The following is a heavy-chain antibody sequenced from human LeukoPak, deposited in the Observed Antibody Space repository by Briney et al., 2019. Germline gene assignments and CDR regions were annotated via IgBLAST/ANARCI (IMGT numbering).Heavy chain of an antibody. D-gene: IGHD3-22*01. CDR2: INIDGSSK. CDR3: ARGSHTTLIVVVITEY. Sequence: PGGSLRLSCAASGFTFSSYWMHWVRQAPAKGLVWVARINIDGSSKSNADSVKARFTISRDNAKNTLYLQMNSLRAEDTAVYYCARGSHTTLIVVVITEYWGQGTLVTVSS. CDR1: GFTFSSYW. V-gene: IGHV3-74*01. J-gene: IGHJ4*02.